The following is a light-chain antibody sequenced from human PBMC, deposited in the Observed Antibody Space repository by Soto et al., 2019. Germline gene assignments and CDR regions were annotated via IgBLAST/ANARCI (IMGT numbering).Light chain of an antibody. J-gene: IGKJ2*01. CDR3: QQRSTWPQT. CDR1: QSVSSGY. CDR2: DAS. V-gene: IGKV3D-20*02. Sequence: IVLTQSPATLSLSPGERATLSCRASQSVSSGYLAGYQQKPGQAPRLLIYDASSRATGIPDRFSGSGSGTDFTLTISSLEPEDFAVYYCQQRSTWPQTFGQGTKVDIK.